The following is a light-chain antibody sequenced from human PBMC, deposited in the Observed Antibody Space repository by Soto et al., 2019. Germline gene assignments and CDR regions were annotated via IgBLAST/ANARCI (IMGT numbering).Light chain of an antibody. CDR3: QYSAT. J-gene: IGKJ1*01. CDR1: QSINSLY. Sequence: EIVLTQSPATLSSSPVDRATLSCRASQSINSLYVAWYQQKPGQAPRLLIYGASNRVSGIPERFSGSGSGADFLLTITRLEPEDFAVYFCQYSATFGQATKVDIK. CDR2: GAS. V-gene: IGKV3-20*01.